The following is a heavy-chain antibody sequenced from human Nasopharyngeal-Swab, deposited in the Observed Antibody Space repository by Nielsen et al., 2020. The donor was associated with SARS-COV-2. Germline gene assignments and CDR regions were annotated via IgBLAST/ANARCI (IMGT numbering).Heavy chain of an antibody. Sequence: ASVQVSCKASGYPFTSYGISWVRQAPGQGLEWMGWISAYNGNTNYAQKLQGRVTMTTDTSTSTAYMELRSLRSEDTAVYYCTTVAGSYSRFDYWGQGTLVTVSS. CDR3: TTVAGSYSRFDY. V-gene: IGHV1-18*01. CDR2: ISAYNGNT. J-gene: IGHJ4*02. D-gene: IGHD1-26*01. CDR1: GYPFTSYG.